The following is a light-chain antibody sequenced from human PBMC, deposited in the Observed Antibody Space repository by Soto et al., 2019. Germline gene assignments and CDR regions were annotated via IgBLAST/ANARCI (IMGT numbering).Light chain of an antibody. CDR1: HIVSSN. CDR3: QQYDNWLPT. CDR2: GAS. J-gene: IGKJ5*01. V-gene: IGKV3-15*01. Sequence: VLTQSPATLSFAPVDICTLYCSSIHIVSSNLAWYQQKPGQAPRLLIYGASTRATGVPGRVSGSGSGTEFTLTISSLQSEDFAVYYCQQYDNWLPTFGQGTRLELK.